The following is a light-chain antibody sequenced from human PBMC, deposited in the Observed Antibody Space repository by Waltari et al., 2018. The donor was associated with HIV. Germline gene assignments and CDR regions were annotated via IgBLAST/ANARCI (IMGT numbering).Light chain of an antibody. V-gene: IGLV2-14*03. Sequence: QSALTQPASVSGSPGQSVTISCTGGNTDIGAFDLVSWYQQRSGEAPQRIIFGVTSRPSGVSSRFSGVKSGHTASLTISGLHDGDEAYYFCSSYSTLKTILFGGGTKLTV. J-gene: IGLJ3*02. CDR1: NTDIGAFDL. CDR3: SSYSTLKTIL. CDR2: GVT.